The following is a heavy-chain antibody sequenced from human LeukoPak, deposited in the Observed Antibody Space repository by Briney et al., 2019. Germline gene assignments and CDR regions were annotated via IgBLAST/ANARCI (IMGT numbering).Heavy chain of an antibody. J-gene: IGHJ6*03. CDR2: INPNSGGT. CDR1: GYTFTGYY. CDR3: GRVLSPYYHFWSGYGQAPMNNYYYHMDV. Sequence: ASVKVSCKASGYTFTGYYMRWVRQAPGQGLEWMGWINPNSGGTNYAQKFQGRVTMTRDTSISTAYMELSRLRSDDTAVCYCGRVLSPYYHFWSGYGQAPMNNYYYHMDVWGKGPTVTVSS. V-gene: IGHV1-2*02. D-gene: IGHD3-3*01.